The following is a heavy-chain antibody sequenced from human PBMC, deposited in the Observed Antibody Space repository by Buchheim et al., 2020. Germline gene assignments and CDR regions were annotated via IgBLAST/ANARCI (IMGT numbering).Heavy chain of an antibody. J-gene: IGHJ2*01. Sequence: QLVQSGAEVKRPGSSVKVSCRASGGTFSSAVIGWVRHAPGHGLEWMGGIIPVFGTLNYAQKFQGRLSIPADRSTSTAYMELSSLTSDDTAVYFCARGDDLWGRGTL. D-gene: IGHD3-16*01. CDR2: IIPVFGTL. V-gene: IGHV1-69*06. CDR3: ARGDDL. CDR1: GGTFSSAV.